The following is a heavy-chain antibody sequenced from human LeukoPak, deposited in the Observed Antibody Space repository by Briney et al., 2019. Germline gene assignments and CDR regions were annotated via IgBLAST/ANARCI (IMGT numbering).Heavy chain of an antibody. D-gene: IGHD5-12*01. CDR3: ARGLPYTPPQQDAFDI. Sequence: PGGSLRLSCAASGFTFSSYSMNWVRQAPGKGLEWVSSISSSSSYIYYADSVKGRFTISRDNAKNSLYLQMNSLRAEDTAVYYCARGLPYTPPQQDAFDIWGQGTMVTVSS. CDR2: ISSSSSYI. CDR1: GFTFSSYS. V-gene: IGHV3-21*01. J-gene: IGHJ3*02.